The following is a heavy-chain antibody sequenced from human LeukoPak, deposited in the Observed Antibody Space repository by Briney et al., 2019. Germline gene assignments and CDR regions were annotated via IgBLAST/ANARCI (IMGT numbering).Heavy chain of an antibody. D-gene: IGHD3-22*01. Sequence: PSKSLRLSCAASGFTFSTYGLDWVRQAPGKGLDWVAHISYDGGKKQYADSVKGRFTIYRDNSNNTLPLQMSGLTVEDTALYYCARVRGNYYDNSGFPGDWGQGTLVTVSS. J-gene: IGHJ4*02. CDR2: ISYDGGKK. V-gene: IGHV3-30*04. CDR3: ARVRGNYYDNSGFPGD. CDR1: GFTFSTYG.